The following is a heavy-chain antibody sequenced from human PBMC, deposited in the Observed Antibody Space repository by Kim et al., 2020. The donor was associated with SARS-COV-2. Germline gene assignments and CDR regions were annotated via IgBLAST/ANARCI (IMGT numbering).Heavy chain of an antibody. CDR2: INPNSGGT. D-gene: IGHD3-3*01. V-gene: IGHV1-2*02. J-gene: IGHJ5*02. CDR1: GYTFTDYY. CDR3: ARELDNFWSGYYRGGWFDP. Sequence: ASVKVSCKASGYTFTDYYMHWVRQAPGQGLEWVGWINPNSGGTDFAQKFQGRITLTRDTSISTAYMELSRLRSDDTAVYYCARELDNFWSGYYRGGWFDPWGQGTLVTVSA.